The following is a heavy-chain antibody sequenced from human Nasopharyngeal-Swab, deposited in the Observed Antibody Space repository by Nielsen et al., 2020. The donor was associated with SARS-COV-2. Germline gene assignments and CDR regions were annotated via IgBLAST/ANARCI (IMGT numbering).Heavy chain of an antibody. Sequence: SETLSLTCTVSGGSISSGSYYWSWIRQPAGKGLEWIGRIYTSGSTNYNPSLKSRVTISVDTSKNQFSLKLTSVTAADTAVYYCARGPPIAVAGAHIDYWGQGTLVTVSS. CDR1: GGSISSGSYY. V-gene: IGHV4-61*02. D-gene: IGHD6-19*01. J-gene: IGHJ4*02. CDR2: IYTSGST. CDR3: ARGPPIAVAGAHIDY.